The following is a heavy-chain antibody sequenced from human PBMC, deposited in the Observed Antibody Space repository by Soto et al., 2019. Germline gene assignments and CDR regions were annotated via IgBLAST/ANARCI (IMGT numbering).Heavy chain of an antibody. CDR3: ARDLWGYCGTDCYPLDV. D-gene: IGHD2-21*02. CDR1: GDSVTSDSHY. J-gene: IGHJ6*02. V-gene: IGHV4-39*07. Sequence: PSETLSLTCTVSGDSVTSDSHYWGWIRQPPGKGLESIANIYYDGNTYYNPSLKGRVTISLDTSKNQFSLRLNSVTAADTAVYYCARDLWGYCGTDCYPLDVWGQGTTVTVSS. CDR2: IYYDGNT.